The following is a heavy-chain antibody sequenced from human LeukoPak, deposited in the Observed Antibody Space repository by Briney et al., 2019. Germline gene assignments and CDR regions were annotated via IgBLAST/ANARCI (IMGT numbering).Heavy chain of an antibody. CDR1: GGSISSYY. V-gene: IGHV4-59*01. Sequence: SKTLSLTCTVSGGSISSYYWSWIRQPPGKGLEWIGYTYYSGSTNYNPSLKSRVTISVDTSKNQFSLKLSSVTAADTAVYYCARGVAVGGYFDYWGQGTLVTVSS. CDR2: TYYSGST. J-gene: IGHJ4*02. CDR3: ARGVAVGGYFDY. D-gene: IGHD3-16*01.